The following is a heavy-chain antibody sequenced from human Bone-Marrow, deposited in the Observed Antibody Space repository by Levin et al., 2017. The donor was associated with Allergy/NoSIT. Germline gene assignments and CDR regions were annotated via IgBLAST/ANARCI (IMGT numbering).Heavy chain of an antibody. CDR3: TKRRSEPTDPAHFNS. V-gene: IGHV3-23*01. J-gene: IGHJ4*02. CDR2: ISDGGHST. CDR1: GFTFSGFT. Sequence: GGSLRLSCVASGFTFSGFTMSWVRQAPGRRMEWVSSISDGGHSTYYADSVKGRFTISRDNFHNTLYLQMNSLSADDTAKYYCTKRRSEPTDPAHFNSWGPGTLVTVSS.